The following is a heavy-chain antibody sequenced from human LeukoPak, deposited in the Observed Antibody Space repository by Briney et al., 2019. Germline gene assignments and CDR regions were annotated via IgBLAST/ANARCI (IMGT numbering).Heavy chain of an antibody. J-gene: IGHJ6*02. D-gene: IGHD2-2*01. CDR1: GYTLSTYG. V-gene: IGHV1-18*01. CDR3: ARDPVAMRTSYIYYYGMDV. CDR2: ISTYNGNT. Sequence: ASVKVSCKASGYTLSTYGINWVRQAPGQGLGWMGCISTYNGNTNYVQKFQGRVTITTDTSTSTAYMELRSLRSDDTAVYYCARDPVAMRTSYIYYYGMDVWGQGTTVAVSS.